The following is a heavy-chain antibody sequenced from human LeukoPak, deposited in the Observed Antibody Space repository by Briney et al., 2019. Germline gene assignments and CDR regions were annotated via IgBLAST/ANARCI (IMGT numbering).Heavy chain of an antibody. Sequence: GESLKISCKGSGYNFTTYWVAWVRHMPGKGLEWMGIIFPGDSDTRYRPSFQGQVTISADKSVSTAYLQWSSLKASDTAMYYCARPDCSGGNCYLLIYWGQGTLVTVSS. CDR3: ARPDCSGGNCYLLIY. CDR1: GYNFTTYW. D-gene: IGHD2-15*01. CDR2: IFPGDSDT. J-gene: IGHJ4*02. V-gene: IGHV5-51*01.